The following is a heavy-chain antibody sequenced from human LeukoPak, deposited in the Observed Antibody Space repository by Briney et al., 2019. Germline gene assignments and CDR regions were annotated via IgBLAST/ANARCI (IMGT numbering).Heavy chain of an antibody. D-gene: IGHD3-9*01. V-gene: IGHV4-34*01. CDR3: ARSHYDILTGYYKDWFDP. CDR2: INHSGST. CDR1: GGSFSGYY. J-gene: IGHJ5*02. Sequence: SETLSLTCAVYGGSFSGYYWSWLRQPPGKGLEWIGEINHSGSTNYNPSLKSRVTISVDTSKNQFSLKLSSVTAADTAVYYCARSHYDILTGYYKDWFDPWGQGTLVTVSS.